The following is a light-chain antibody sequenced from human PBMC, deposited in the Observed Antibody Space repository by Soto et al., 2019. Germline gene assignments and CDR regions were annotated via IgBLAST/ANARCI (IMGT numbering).Light chain of an antibody. CDR1: SSDVGGYNY. CDR3: SSYTSSSSYV. V-gene: IGLV2-14*01. J-gene: IGLJ1*01. Sequence: QSVLTQPASVSGSPGHSITISCTGTSSDVGGYNYVSWYQQHPGKAPKLMIYDVSNRPSGVSNRFSGSKSGNTASLTISGLQAEDEADYYCSSYTSSSSYVFGTG. CDR2: DVS.